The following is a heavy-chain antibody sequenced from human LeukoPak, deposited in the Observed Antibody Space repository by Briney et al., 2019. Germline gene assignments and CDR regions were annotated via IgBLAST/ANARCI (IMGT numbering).Heavy chain of an antibody. CDR1: GFTFSNYA. J-gene: IGHJ4*02. V-gene: IGHV3-23*01. CDR2: ISGTGGTT. D-gene: IGHD2-2*02. Sequence: PGGSLRLSCAASGFTFSNYAMSWVRQAPGRGLEWVSTISGTGGTTYYADSVKGRFTISKNISQSTLYLQMNSLRADDTAVYYCGKQGAYTTPDHSDYWGQGTLASVSS. CDR3: GKQGAYTTPDHSDY.